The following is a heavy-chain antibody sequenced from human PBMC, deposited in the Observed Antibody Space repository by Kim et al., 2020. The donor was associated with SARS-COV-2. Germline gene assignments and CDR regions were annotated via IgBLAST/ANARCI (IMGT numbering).Heavy chain of an antibody. CDR3: AREYVVGATGFDY. J-gene: IGHJ4*02. CDR2: IKQDGSEK. V-gene: IGHV3-7*01. Sequence: GGSLRLSCAASGFTFSSYWMSWVRQAPGKGLEWVANIKQDGSEKYYVDSVKGRFTISRDNAKNSLYLQMNSLRAEDTAVYYCAREYVVGATGFDYWGQGTLVTVSS. CDR1: GFTFSSYW. D-gene: IGHD1-26*01.